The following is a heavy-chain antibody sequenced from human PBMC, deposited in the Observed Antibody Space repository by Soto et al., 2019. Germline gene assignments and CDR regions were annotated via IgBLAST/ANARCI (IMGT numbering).Heavy chain of an antibody. CDR3: ARPAIAAAVSAFDY. Sequence: QVQLQQWGAGLLKPSETLSLTCAVYRGSFSGYYWSWIRQSPGKGLEWIGEINHSGSTNYNPSLKSRVPISVDTSQNQFSLKLSSVIAADTAAYYCARPAIAAAVSAFDYWGQGTLVTVSS. J-gene: IGHJ4*02. CDR2: INHSGST. CDR1: RGSFSGYY. V-gene: IGHV4-34*01. D-gene: IGHD6-13*01.